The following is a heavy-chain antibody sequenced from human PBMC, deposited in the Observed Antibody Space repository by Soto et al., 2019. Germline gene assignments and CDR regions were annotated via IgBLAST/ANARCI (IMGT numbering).Heavy chain of an antibody. V-gene: IGHV1-69*13. CDR3: EAFGYSSSSGMDV. Sequence: SVKVSCKASGGTFSSYAISLVRQAPGQGLEWMGGIIPIFGTANYAQKFQGRVTITADESTSTAYMELSSLRSEDTAVYYCEAFGYSSSSGMDVWGQGTTVTVSS. CDR2: IIPIFGTA. D-gene: IGHD6-6*01. J-gene: IGHJ6*02. CDR1: GGTFSSYA.